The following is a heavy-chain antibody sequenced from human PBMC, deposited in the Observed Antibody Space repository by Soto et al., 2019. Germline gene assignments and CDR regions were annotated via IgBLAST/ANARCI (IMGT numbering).Heavy chain of an antibody. V-gene: IGHV1-2*04. J-gene: IGHJ6*02. CDR3: ARDRSPPEYYYYGMDV. CDR2: INPNSGGT. Sequence: ASVKVSCKASGYTFTGYYMHWVRQAPGQGLEWMGWINPNSGGTNYAQKFQGWVTMTRDTSISTAYMELSRLRSDDTAVYYCARDRSPPEYYYYGMDVWGQGTTVTVSS. CDR1: GYTFTGYY.